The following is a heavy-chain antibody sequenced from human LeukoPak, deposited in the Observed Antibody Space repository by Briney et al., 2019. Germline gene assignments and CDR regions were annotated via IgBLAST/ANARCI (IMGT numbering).Heavy chain of an antibody. CDR2: IIPIFGTA. Sequence: SVKVSCKASGYTFTSYGISWVRQAPGQGLEWMGGIIPIFGTANYAQKFQGRVTITADESTSTAYMELSSLRSEDTAVYYCARDIPPAGSGLDYWGQGTLVTVSS. CDR3: ARDIPPAGSGLDY. J-gene: IGHJ4*02. V-gene: IGHV1-69*13. D-gene: IGHD6-19*01. CDR1: GYTFTSYG.